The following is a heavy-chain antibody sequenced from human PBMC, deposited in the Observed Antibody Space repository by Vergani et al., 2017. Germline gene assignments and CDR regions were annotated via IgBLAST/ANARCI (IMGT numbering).Heavy chain of an antibody. CDR2: INHSGST. CDR3: ARGGYCNSTSCYPLDY. Sequence: QVQLQQWGAGLLKPSETLSLTCAVYGGSFSGYYWNWIRQPPGMGLEWIGEINHSGSTNYNPSLKSRVTISVDTSKNHFSLKLTSVTAADTAVYYCARGGYCNSTSCYPLDYWGQGTLVTVSS. V-gene: IGHV4-34*01. D-gene: IGHD2-2*01. J-gene: IGHJ4*02. CDR1: GGSFSGYY.